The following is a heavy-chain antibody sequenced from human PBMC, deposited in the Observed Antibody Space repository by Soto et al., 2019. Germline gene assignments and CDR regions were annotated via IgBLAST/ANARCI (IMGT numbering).Heavy chain of an antibody. CDR3: ATGGNNYESCALAY. Sequence: QVQLVQSVAEVKKPGSSVKVSCKASGDSFSSYAISWVRQAPGHGLEWMGRIIPIFGSPNYAQRVEGRVTITADASTRTANMELSSLRSDDWAVYYCATGGNNYESCALAYWGQGTLVTVSS. V-gene: IGHV1-69*01. CDR2: IIPIFGSP. J-gene: IGHJ4*02. D-gene: IGHD3-22*01. CDR1: GDSFSSYA.